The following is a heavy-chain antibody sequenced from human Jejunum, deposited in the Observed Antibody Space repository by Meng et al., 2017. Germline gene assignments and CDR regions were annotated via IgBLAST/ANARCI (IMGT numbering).Heavy chain of an antibody. V-gene: IGHV3-23*01. D-gene: IGHD3-10*01. Sequence: GGSLRLSCTAFGFSFGNYVVTWVRQVPGKGLEWVSAISGSGTTYYADSVRGRFTISRDSSKNTLYLRIDSLRTEDTAVYFCAKGVGAANYYFDYWGRGTLVTVSS. CDR2: ISGSGTT. CDR1: GFSFGNYV. CDR3: AKGVGAANYYFDY. J-gene: IGHJ4*02.